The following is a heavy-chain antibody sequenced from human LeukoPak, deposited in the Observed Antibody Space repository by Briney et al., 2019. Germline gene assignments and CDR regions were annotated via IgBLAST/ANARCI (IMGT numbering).Heavy chain of an antibody. Sequence: SETLSLTCAVYGESFDGYYWSWVRQSPGKGREWIGHINHVGITNHNPSLKSRVTISVETYKNQFTLNVRSVTAADTGVYFCARKGLRPLEWLSEYFFDYWGQGTLVSVAS. D-gene: IGHD3-3*01. CDR1: GESFDGYY. CDR3: ARKGLRPLEWLSEYFFDY. J-gene: IGHJ4*02. V-gene: IGHV4-34*01. CDR2: INHVGIT.